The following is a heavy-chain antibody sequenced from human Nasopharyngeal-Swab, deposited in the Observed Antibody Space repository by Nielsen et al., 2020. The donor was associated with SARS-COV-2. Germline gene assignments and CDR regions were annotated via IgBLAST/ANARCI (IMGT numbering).Heavy chain of an antibody. Sequence: ASVMVSCKASGYTFTSYGISWVRQATGQGLEWMGWISAYNGNTNYAQKLQGRVTMTTDTSTSTAYMELRSLRSADTAVYYCARDDSSNYDFWSGYYTSFDYWGQGTLVTVAS. CDR2: ISAYNGNT. CDR1: GYTFTSYG. J-gene: IGHJ4*02. CDR3: ARDDSSNYDFWSGYYTSFDY. V-gene: IGHV1-18*01. D-gene: IGHD3-3*01.